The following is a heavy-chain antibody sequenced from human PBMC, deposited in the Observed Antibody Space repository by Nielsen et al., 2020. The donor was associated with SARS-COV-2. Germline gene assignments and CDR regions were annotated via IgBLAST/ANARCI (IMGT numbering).Heavy chain of an antibody. V-gene: IGHV5-10-1*01. Sequence: GGSLRLSCQGSEYAFTTYWIYWVRQRPGKGLEWLGRIDPNDSKTKYSPSFQGHVSFSVDKSLSTAYLQWTTLKASDTAIYYCARAYATRPFYYYCDLWGRGTLVSVTS. J-gene: IGHJ2*01. CDR2: IDPNDSKT. CDR1: EYAFTTYW. CDR3: ARAYATRPFYYYCDL. D-gene: IGHD6-6*01.